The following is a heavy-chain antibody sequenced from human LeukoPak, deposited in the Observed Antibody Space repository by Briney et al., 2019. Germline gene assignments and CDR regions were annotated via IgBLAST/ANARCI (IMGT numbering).Heavy chain of an antibody. D-gene: IGHD6-19*01. Sequence: GGSLRLSCAASGFTFSSYWMSWVRQAPGKGLEWVANIKQDGSEKYYVDSVKGRFTISRDNAKNSLYLQMNSLRAEDTAVYYCARRGYSSGWYTGDAFDIWGQGTMDTVSS. V-gene: IGHV3-7*01. CDR2: IKQDGSEK. CDR3: ARRGYSSGWYTGDAFDI. J-gene: IGHJ3*02. CDR1: GFTFSSYW.